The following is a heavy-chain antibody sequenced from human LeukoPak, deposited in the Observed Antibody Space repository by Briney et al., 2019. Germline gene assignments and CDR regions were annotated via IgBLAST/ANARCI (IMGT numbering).Heavy chain of an antibody. J-gene: IGHJ4*02. CDR3: ARGATVTDHFDY. V-gene: IGHV4-61*02. CDR2: IYTSGST. CDR1: GGSISSGSYY. D-gene: IGHD4-17*01. Sequence: SQTLSLTCTASGGSISSGSYYWSWIRQPAGKGLEWIGRIYTSGSTNYNPSLKSRVTISVDTSKNQFSLKLSSVTAADTAVYYCARGATVTDHFDYWGQGTLVTVSS.